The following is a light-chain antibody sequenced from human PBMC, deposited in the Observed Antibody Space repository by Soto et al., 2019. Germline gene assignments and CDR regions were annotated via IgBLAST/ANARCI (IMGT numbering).Light chain of an antibody. CDR3: QQFSSYPLT. CDR1: QTVRNNY. J-gene: IGKJ4*01. Sequence: EFVLTQSPGTLSLSPGERATLSCRASQTVRNNYLAWYLQKPGQAPSLLIYDASSRATGIPDRFSGGGSGTDFTLPISRLEHEDFAVYYCQQFSSYPLTFGGGTKVDIK. V-gene: IGKV3-20*01. CDR2: DAS.